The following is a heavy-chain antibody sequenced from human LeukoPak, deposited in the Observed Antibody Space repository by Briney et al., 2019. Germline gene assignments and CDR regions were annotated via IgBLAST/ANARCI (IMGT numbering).Heavy chain of an antibody. CDR3: ARNLPGYSSSWYL. Sequence: KPSETLSLTCAIYSESFSGYFWSWIRQPPGKGLEWIGEINYSGSTNYNPSLKSRVTISVDTSKNQFSLKLSSVTAADTAVYYCARNLPGYSSSWYLWGQGTLVTVSS. D-gene: IGHD6-13*01. V-gene: IGHV4-34*01. CDR2: INYSGST. J-gene: IGHJ5*02. CDR1: SESFSGYF.